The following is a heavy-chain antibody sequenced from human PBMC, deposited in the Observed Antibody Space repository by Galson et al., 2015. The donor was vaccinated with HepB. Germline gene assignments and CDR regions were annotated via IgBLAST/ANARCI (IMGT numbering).Heavy chain of an antibody. CDR2: IIPILDTT. CDR3: VRAPRGGYNFYYFDY. CDR1: GGTFDSYA. J-gene: IGHJ4*02. D-gene: IGHD5-24*01. V-gene: IGHV1-69*06. Sequence: SVKVSCKASGGTFDSYAINWVRQAPGQGLEWMGGIIPILDTTHYAQTFQGRVTITADKSTSTAYMELSSLRSEDTAVYYCVRAPRGGYNFYYFDYWGQGSLVTVSS.